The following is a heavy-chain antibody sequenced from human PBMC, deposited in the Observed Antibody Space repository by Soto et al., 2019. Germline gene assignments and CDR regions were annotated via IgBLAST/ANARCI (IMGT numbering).Heavy chain of an antibody. D-gene: IGHD2-2*02. Sequence: QVQLVESGGGVVQPGRSLRLSCSASGFTFSSSLMHWVRQAPGKGLEWVAIISSAGKNKDYADSVKGRFTVSRDNSKNTLYLQMDSLRPEDTAVYYCARDKGCSIISCYNAFDIWGQGTMVTVSS. V-gene: IGHV3-30*01. J-gene: IGHJ3*02. CDR1: GFTFSSSL. CDR2: ISSAGKNK. CDR3: ARDKGCSIISCYNAFDI.